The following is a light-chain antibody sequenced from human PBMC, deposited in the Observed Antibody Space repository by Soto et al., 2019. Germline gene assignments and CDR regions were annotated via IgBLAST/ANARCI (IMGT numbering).Light chain of an antibody. V-gene: IGKV1-39*01. J-gene: IGKJ2*01. Sequence: DIQMTQSPSSLSASVGDRVTITCRASQSISSYLNWYQQKPGKAPKLLIYAAPSLQSGVPSRFSGSGSGTDFTLTISSLQPEDFATYYCQQSYSTSFGQGTKLEIK. CDR3: QQSYSTS. CDR1: QSISSY. CDR2: AAP.